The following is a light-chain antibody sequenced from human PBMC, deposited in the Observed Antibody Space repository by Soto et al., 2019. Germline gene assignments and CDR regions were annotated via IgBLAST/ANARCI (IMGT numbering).Light chain of an antibody. CDR1: QSIGTW. Sequence: DIQMTQSPSTLSASVGDRVTITCRASQSIGTWLAWYQQKPGKAPKLLIYDASSLESGVPSRFSGSGSGTEFTLTISSLQPDDFATYYCQQYNSYPYSFGQGTKLEIK. V-gene: IGKV1-5*01. CDR2: DAS. J-gene: IGKJ2*01. CDR3: QQYNSYPYS.